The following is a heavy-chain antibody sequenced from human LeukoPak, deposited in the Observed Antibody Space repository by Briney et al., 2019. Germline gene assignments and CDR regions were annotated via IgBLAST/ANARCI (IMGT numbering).Heavy chain of an antibody. CDR2: ISNSGDII. V-gene: IGHV3-11*04. J-gene: IGHJ6*04. Sequence: GGSLRLSCAASGFIFSDYYINWIRQAPGKGLEWLSYISNSGDIISYADSVKGRFTISRDNAKNSLYLQMNSLRAEDTAVYYCAELGITMIGGVWGKGTTVTISS. CDR1: GFIFSDYY. CDR3: AELGITMIGGV. D-gene: IGHD3-10*02.